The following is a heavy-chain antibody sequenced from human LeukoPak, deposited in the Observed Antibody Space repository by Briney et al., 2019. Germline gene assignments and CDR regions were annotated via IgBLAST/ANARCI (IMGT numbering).Heavy chain of an antibody. CDR3: AKVSSGAGYSYGTYYFDY. V-gene: IGHV3-23*01. Sequence: GGSLRLSCAASGFTFSSYAMSWVRQAPGKGLEWVSAISGSGGSTYYADSVKGRFTISRDNSKNTLYLQMNSLRAEDTAVYYCAKVSSGAGYSYGTYYFDYWGQGTLVTVSS. CDR1: GFTFSSYA. J-gene: IGHJ4*02. D-gene: IGHD5-18*01. CDR2: ISGSGGST.